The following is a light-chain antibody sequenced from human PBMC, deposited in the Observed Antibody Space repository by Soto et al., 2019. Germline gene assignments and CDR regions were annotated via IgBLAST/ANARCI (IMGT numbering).Light chain of an antibody. J-gene: IGKJ5*01. Sequence: EIVMTQSPVTLSVSPGERSTLSCMSSQSVSSNLAWYQQKPGQAPRLLIYDASNRATGIPARFSGSGSGTDFTLTISSLEPEDFAVYYCQQRSNWPPITFGQGTRLEIK. CDR3: QQRSNWPPIT. V-gene: IGKV3-11*01. CDR2: DAS. CDR1: QSVSSN.